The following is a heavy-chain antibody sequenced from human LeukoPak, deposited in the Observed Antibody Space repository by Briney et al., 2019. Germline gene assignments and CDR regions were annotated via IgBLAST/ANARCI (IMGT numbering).Heavy chain of an antibody. J-gene: IGHJ4*02. CDR1: GFTFSSYA. Sequence: GGSLRLSCAASGFTFSSYAMSWVRQAPGKGLEWVSAISGTGGSTYYADSVKGRFSISRENSKRTLYLQMNSLRDEDTAVYWRARDGGTVAPHDYWGQGILVTVSS. CDR3: ARDGGTVAPHDY. D-gene: IGHD4-23*01. V-gene: IGHV3-23*01. CDR2: ISGTGGST.